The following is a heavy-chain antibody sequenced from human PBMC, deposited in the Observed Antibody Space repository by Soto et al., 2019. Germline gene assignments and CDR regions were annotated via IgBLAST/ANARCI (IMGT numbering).Heavy chain of an antibody. CDR2: IIPIFGTA. D-gene: IGHD6-13*01. Sequence: QVQLVQSGAEVKKPGSSVKVSCKASGGTFSSYAISWVRQAPGQGLEWMGGIIPIFGTANYAQKFQGRVTITADESTSTADMELSSLRSEDTAVYYCARDIESSWPPNFAYWGQGTLVTVSS. CDR3: ARDIESSWPPNFAY. J-gene: IGHJ4*02. V-gene: IGHV1-69*12. CDR1: GGTFSSYA.